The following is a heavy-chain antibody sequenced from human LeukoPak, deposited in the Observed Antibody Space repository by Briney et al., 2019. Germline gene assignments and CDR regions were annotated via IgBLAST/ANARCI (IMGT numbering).Heavy chain of an antibody. CDR1: EFTFRNYS. CDR3: AKGDYDDSSGCFDS. Sequence: AGGSLRLSCAASEFTFRNYSMTWIRQAPGIGLEWVSTISGSGRNTYYADSVEGRFTISRDNSKNTVYLQMNSLRADDTAVYYCAKGDYDDSSGCFDSWGQGTLVTVSS. J-gene: IGHJ4*02. V-gene: IGHV3-23*01. D-gene: IGHD3-22*01. CDR2: ISGSGRNT.